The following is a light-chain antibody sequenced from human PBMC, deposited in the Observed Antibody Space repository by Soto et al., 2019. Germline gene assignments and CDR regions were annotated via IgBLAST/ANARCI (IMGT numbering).Light chain of an antibody. Sequence: QSSLAQPASLSGSPVQSITISCTGTSSDICAYYYFSWFQQHPGKAPKLMISEVNNRPSGVSNRFSGSKSGNTAYLTISGLQVEDEAEYFGLSVTTTXPHVVGTGTKVXV. CDR1: SSDICAYYY. V-gene: IGLV2-14*01. CDR3: LSVTTTXPHV. J-gene: IGLJ1*01. CDR2: EVN.